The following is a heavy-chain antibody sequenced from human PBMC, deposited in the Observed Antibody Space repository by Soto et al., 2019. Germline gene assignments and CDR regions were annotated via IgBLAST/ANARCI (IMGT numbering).Heavy chain of an antibody. CDR2: MNPNSGNT. V-gene: IGHV1-8*01. Sequence: SDKVSCKASVYTSTRYDINFVRQATGQGLEWMGWMNPNSGNTGYAQKFQGRVTMTRNTSISTAYMELSSLRSEDTAVYYCARNPTFYYGMDVWGQGTTVT. CDR1: VYTSTRYD. D-gene: IGHD1-26*01. J-gene: IGHJ6*02. CDR3: ARNPTFYYGMDV.